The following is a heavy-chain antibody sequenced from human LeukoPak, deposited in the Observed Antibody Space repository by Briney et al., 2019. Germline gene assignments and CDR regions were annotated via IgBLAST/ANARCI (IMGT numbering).Heavy chain of an antibody. Sequence: SQTLSLTCTVSGGSISSGGYYWSWIRQPPGKGLEWIGYLYFSGSTNYNPSLKSRVTISADTSKNQFSLKLNSVTAADTAVYYCARAGGSWSFDYLGQGTLVTVSS. CDR3: ARAGGSWSFDY. CDR2: LYFSGST. CDR1: GGSISSGGYY. V-gene: IGHV4-61*08. D-gene: IGHD5-12*01. J-gene: IGHJ4*02.